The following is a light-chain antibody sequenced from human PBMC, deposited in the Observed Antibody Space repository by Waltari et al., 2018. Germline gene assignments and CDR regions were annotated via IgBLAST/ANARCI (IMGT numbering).Light chain of an antibody. V-gene: IGLV1-44*01. J-gene: IGLJ3*02. CDR3: AAWDDSLNGQV. CDR2: SNN. Sequence: QSVLTQPPSASGTPGQRVTIPCSGRSSNIGSNTVNWYQHLPGTAPKLIYSNNQRPSGVPDRFSGSKSGTSASLAISGLQSEDEADYYCAAWDDSLNGQVFGGGTKLTVL. CDR1: SSNIGSNT.